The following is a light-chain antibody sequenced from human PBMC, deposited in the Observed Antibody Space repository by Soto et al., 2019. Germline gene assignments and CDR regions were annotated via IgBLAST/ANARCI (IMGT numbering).Light chain of an antibody. Sequence: EIVMTQSPATLAVAPGDGATVSCSASQSVNTNLAWYQQKPGQAPRLLIYGASTRATGVPARFSGSASGTEFTLTISSLQSEDFAVYYCQQCNNWPLTFGGGTRWIS. CDR1: QSVNTN. J-gene: IGKJ4*01. CDR2: GAS. CDR3: QQCNNWPLT. V-gene: IGKV3-15*01.